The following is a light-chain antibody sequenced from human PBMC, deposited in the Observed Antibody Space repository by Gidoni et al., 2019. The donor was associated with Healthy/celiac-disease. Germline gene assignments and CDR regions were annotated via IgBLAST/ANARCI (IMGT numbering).Light chain of an antibody. CDR2: DAS. CDR3: QQYNSYTWT. Sequence: DTQMTQSPSTLSAPVGDRVTITCRASQSISSWLAWYQQKPGKAPKLLIYDASSLESGVPSRFSGSGSGTEFTLTISSLQPDDFATYYCQQYNSYTWTFGQGTKVEIK. J-gene: IGKJ1*01. V-gene: IGKV1-5*01. CDR1: QSISSW.